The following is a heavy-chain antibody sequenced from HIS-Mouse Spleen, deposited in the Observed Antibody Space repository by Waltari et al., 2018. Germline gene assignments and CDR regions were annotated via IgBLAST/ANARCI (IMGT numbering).Heavy chain of an antibody. CDR2: IKQDGSGK. Sequence: EVQLVESGGGLVQPGGSLRLSCAASGFTFSSYWMSWVRQAPGKGVEWMAKIKQDGSGKYYVDSVKGRFTSSRDNAKNSLYLQMNSLRAEDTAVYYCARDHGSGSYFPYFDYWGQGTLVTVSS. CDR1: GFTFSSYW. CDR3: ARDHGSGSYFPYFDY. D-gene: IGHD1-26*01. V-gene: IGHV3-7*01. J-gene: IGHJ4*02.